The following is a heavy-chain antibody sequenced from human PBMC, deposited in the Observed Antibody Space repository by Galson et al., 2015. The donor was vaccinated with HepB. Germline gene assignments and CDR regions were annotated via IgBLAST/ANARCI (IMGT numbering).Heavy chain of an antibody. Sequence: SLRLSCAASGFIFSDYYMSWIRQAPGKGLEWVSYISSSGNTIYYADSVKGRFTFSRDNAENSLYLQMNSLRAEDTAVYYCARAPDKAVAGTWDYWGQGILVTVSS. CDR1: GFIFSDYY. D-gene: IGHD6-19*01. CDR3: ARAPDKAVAGTWDY. J-gene: IGHJ4*02. CDR2: ISSSGNTI. V-gene: IGHV3-11*01.